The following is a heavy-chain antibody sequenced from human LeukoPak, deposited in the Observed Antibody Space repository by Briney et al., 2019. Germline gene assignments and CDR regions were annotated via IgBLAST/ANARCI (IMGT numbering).Heavy chain of an antibody. CDR2: INQDGSEK. Sequence: GGSLRLSCAASGFTFSIYWMSWVRQAPGKGLEWVASINQDGSEKYYVDPVKGRCTISRDNAKTSLYLQMSSLRAEDAAAYYCVRDGPGGIEARKRYYGMDVWGQGTTVSVSS. D-gene: IGHD6-6*01. J-gene: IGHJ6*02. CDR3: VRDGPGGIEARKRYYGMDV. V-gene: IGHV3-7*05. CDR1: GFTFSIYW.